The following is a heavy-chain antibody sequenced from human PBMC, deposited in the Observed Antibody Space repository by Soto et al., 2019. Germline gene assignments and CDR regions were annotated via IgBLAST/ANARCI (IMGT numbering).Heavy chain of an antibody. D-gene: IGHD3-16*02. CDR1: GYSFTSNA. CDR3: ARVLGSYPAPSGGAGFDP. CDR2: ISTYSGDP. J-gene: IGHJ5*02. Sequence: QVQLVQSGAEVKKPGASVKVACKTSGYSFTSNAITWVRQAPGQGLEWMGWISTYSGDPNYAQKFQGRVTKAKDTSPNPAYMELRKLRSDDPAVYYCARVLGSYPAPSGGAGFDPWGQGTLVTVSS. V-gene: IGHV1-18*04.